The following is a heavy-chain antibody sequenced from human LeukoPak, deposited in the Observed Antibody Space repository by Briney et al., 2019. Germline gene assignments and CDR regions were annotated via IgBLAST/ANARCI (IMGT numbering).Heavy chain of an antibody. CDR2: INHSGST. Sequence: SETLSLTCAVCGGSFSGYYWSWIRQPPGKGLEWIGEINHSGSTNYNPSLKSRVTISVDTSKNQFSLKLSSVTAADTAVYYCARSVVVPAAHKKYYDYWGQGTLVTVSS. V-gene: IGHV4-34*01. J-gene: IGHJ4*02. CDR3: ARSVVVPAAHKKYYDY. CDR1: GGSFSGYY. D-gene: IGHD2-2*01.